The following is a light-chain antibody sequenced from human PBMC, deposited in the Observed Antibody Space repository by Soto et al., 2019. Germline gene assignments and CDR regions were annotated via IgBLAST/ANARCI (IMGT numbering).Light chain of an antibody. CDR2: GAS. Sequence: EIVLAQSPDTLSLSPGERATLSCRTSQSMSTNYLAWYQQKSGQPPRLLIYGASIRATGIPDRFSGSGSGTDFTLTISRLEPEDFAVYYCHQYDSSPLTFCGGAKVEIK. V-gene: IGKV3-20*01. CDR1: QSMSTNY. J-gene: IGKJ4*01. CDR3: HQYDSSPLT.